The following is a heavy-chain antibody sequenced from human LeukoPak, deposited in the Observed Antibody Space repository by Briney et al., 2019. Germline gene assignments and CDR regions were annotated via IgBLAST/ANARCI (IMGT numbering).Heavy chain of an antibody. V-gene: IGHV3-66*02. J-gene: IGHJ4*02. Sequence: PGGSLRLSCAASGFTFSSYAMSWVRQAPGKGLDWVSVIYSGGSTYYAASVKGRFTISRDNSKNTLYLQMNSLRAEDTAVYYCARDPAYCGGDCYSNFDYWGQGTLVTVSS. CDR2: IYSGGST. CDR1: GFTFSSYA. CDR3: ARDPAYCGGDCYSNFDY. D-gene: IGHD2-21*01.